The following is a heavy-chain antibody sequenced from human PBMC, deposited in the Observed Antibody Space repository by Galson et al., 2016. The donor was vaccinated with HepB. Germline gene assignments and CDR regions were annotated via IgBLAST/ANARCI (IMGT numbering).Heavy chain of an antibody. D-gene: IGHD2-2*01. CDR2: IYWDDDK. CDR1: GFSLSAEEVA. V-gene: IGHV2-5*02. CDR3: ARQSAPFTSAWFDY. J-gene: IGHJ5*01. Sequence: PALVKPTQTLTLTCTFSGFSLSAEEVAVGWNRQPPGKALEWLALIYWDDDKRYSPSVKSSLSITKDTSGNQVVLKMTNLDPADTATYFCARQSAPFTSAWFDYWGPGILVTVSS.